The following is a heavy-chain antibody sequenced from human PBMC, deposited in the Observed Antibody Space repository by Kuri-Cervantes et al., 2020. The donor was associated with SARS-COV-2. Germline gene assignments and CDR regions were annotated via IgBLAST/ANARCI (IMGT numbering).Heavy chain of an antibody. D-gene: IGHD2-2*01. V-gene: IGHV3-15*01. J-gene: IGHJ5*02. Sequence: LSLTCAASGFTFSSYWMHWVRQAPGKGLEWVGRIKSKTDGGTTDYAAPVKGRFTISRDDSKNTLYLQMNSLKTEDTAVYYCTTDPIVVVPAALRSWGQGALVTVSS. CDR2: IKSKTDGGTT. CDR3: TTDPIVVVPAALRS. CDR1: GFTFSSYW.